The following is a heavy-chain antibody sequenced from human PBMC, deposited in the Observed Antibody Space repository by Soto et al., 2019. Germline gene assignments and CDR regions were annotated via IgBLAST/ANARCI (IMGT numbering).Heavy chain of an antibody. D-gene: IGHD3-10*01. CDR2: IYYSGST. CDR3: ARQAPNYYGSGSYYPDY. J-gene: IGHJ4*02. V-gene: IGHV4-39*01. Sequence: SETLSLTCTVSGGSISSSSYYWGWIRQPPGKGLEWIGSIYYSGSTYYNPSLKSRVTISVDTSKNQFSLKLSSVTAADTAVYYCARQAPNYYGSGSYYPDYWGQGTLATVSS. CDR1: GGSISSSSYY.